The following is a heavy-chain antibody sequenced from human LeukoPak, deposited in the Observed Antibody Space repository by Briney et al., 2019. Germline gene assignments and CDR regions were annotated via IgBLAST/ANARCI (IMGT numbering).Heavy chain of an antibody. Sequence: SETLSLTCTVSGYSISSGYYWGWIRQPPGKGLEWIGEINHSGSTNYNPSLKSRVTISVDTSKNQFSLKLSSVTAADTAVYYCARGARRFLEWLSAPLDYWGQGTLVTVSS. V-gene: IGHV4-38-2*02. CDR3: ARGARRFLEWLSAPLDY. D-gene: IGHD3-3*01. CDR1: GYSISSGYY. CDR2: INHSGST. J-gene: IGHJ4*02.